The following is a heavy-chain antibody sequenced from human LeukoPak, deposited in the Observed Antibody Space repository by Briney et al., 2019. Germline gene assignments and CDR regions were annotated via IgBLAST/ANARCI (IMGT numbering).Heavy chain of an antibody. V-gene: IGHV3-74*01. CDR2: INSDGSWT. CDR1: GSYW. CDR3: VSFYETY. Sequence: GSLRLSCAASGSYWMHWVRQAPEKGLVWVSHINSDGSWTSYADSVKGRFTISKDNAKNTVYLQMNNLRAEDTAVYYCVSFYETYWGRGTLVTVSS. J-gene: IGHJ4*02. D-gene: IGHD2/OR15-2a*01.